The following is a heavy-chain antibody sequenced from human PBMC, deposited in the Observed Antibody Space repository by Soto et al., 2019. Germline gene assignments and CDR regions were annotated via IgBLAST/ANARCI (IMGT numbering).Heavy chain of an antibody. CDR1: GFTFRSYS. V-gene: IGHV3-23*01. J-gene: IGHJ3*02. D-gene: IGHD6-19*01. CDR3: AKVYRWLVPKDAFDI. CDR2: ISGSGGST. Sequence: GGSLSLSCAASGFTFRSYSMSWVRQAPGKGLEWVSAISGSGGSTYYADSVKGRFTISRDNSKNTLYLQVNSLRAEDTAVYYCAKVYRWLVPKDAFDIWGQGTMVTVSS.